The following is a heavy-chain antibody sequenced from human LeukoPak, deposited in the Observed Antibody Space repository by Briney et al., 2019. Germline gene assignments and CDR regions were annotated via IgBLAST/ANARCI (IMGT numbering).Heavy chain of an antibody. D-gene: IGHD2-21*02. Sequence: GGSLRLSCAASGFTFSSYWMHWVRQVPGKGLVWVSRIDMNGGSIGYADSVKGRFTISRGNAKSTLSLQMNSLRAEDTAVYYCVRELASCGGDCLLYWCQGSLVTVSS. J-gene: IGHJ4*02. CDR1: GFTFSSYW. CDR3: VRELASCGGDCLLY. V-gene: IGHV3-74*01. CDR2: IDMNGGSI.